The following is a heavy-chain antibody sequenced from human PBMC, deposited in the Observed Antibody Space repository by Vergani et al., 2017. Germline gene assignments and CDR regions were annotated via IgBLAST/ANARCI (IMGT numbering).Heavy chain of an antibody. CDR1: GGSISSYY. Sequence: QVQLQESGPGLVKPSETLSLTCTVSGGSISSYYWSWIRQPPGKGLEWIGYIYYSGSTNYNPPLKSRVTISVDTSKNQFSLKLSSVTAADTAVYYCAAAVYYDYVWGSYRLDYWGQGTLVTVSS. D-gene: IGHD3-16*02. CDR3: AAAVYYDYVWGSYRLDY. J-gene: IGHJ4*02. CDR2: IYYSGST. V-gene: IGHV4-59*01.